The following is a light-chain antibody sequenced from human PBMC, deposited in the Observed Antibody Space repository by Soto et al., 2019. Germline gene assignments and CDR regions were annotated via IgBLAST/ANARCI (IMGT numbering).Light chain of an antibody. J-gene: IGLJ2*01. Sequence: QPVLTQSPSASASLRASVKLTCTLSSGHSSYAIAWHQQQPEKGPRYLMKLNSDGSHSKGDGIPDRFSGSSSGAERYLTISSLQSEDEADYYCQTWGTGTCVFGGGTKLTVL. V-gene: IGLV4-69*01. CDR1: SGHSSYA. CDR2: LNSDGSH. CDR3: QTWGTGTCV.